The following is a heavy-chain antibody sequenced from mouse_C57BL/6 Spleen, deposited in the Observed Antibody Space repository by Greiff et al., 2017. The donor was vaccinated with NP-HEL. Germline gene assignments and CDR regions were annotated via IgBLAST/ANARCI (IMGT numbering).Heavy chain of an antibody. CDR3: ARNCYYSDYDAMDY. V-gene: IGHV2-2*01. J-gene: IGHJ4*01. Sequence: VQLQQSGPGLVQPSQSLSITCTVSGFSLTSYGVHWVRQSPGKGLEWLGVIWSGGSTDYNAAYISRLSISKDTAKSKVFFKLNSLQADDTAIYYCARNCYYSDYDAMDYWGQGTSVTVSS. CDR2: IWSGGST. D-gene: IGHD2-13*01. CDR1: GFSLTSYG.